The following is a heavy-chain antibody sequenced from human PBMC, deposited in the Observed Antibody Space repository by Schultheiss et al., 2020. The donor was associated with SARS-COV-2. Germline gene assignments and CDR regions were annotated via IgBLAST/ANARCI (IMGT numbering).Heavy chain of an antibody. Sequence: GGSLRLSCAASGFTFSSYSMNWVRQAPGKGLEWVSVIYSGGSTYYADSVKGRFTISRDNSKNTLYLQMNSLRAEDTAVYYCARDGSSDTAMVTYYWGQGTLVTVSS. V-gene: IGHV3-66*01. CDR3: ARDGSSDTAMVTYY. CDR2: IYSGGST. D-gene: IGHD5-18*01. J-gene: IGHJ4*02. CDR1: GFTFSSYS.